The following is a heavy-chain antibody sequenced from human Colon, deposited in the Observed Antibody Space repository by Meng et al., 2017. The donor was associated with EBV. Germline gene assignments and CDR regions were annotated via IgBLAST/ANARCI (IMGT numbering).Heavy chain of an antibody. CDR1: GGSISTSDL. CDR3: ARVRVIPAAVGFDY. D-gene: IGHD2-2*01. CDR2: IYRGGGT. V-gene: IGHV4-4*02. J-gene: IGHJ4*02. Sequence: VHPQGAGPGLVGSAVPLSLPCPVSGGSISTSDLWSWVRQPPGKGLEWIGEIYRGGGTNYNPSFKSRVTISVDTSNNHFSLKLSYVAAADTAVYYCARVRVIPAAVGFDYWGQGTLVTVSS.